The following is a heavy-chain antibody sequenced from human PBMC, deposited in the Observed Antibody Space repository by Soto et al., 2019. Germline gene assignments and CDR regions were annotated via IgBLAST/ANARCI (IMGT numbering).Heavy chain of an antibody. CDR3: SRRYSFGSGKYGVDV. CDR2: ISYSGST. J-gene: IGHJ6*02. V-gene: IGHV4-39*01. Sequence: SETLSLTCTVSGGSISSSKNYWGGIRQPPGKGLEWIGTISYSGSTYYNPSLNGRVIISADTSKNQFSLKLSSLTAADTAVYYCSRRYSFGSGKYGVDVWGQGTMVTVSS. D-gene: IGHD3-10*01. CDR1: GGSISSSKNY.